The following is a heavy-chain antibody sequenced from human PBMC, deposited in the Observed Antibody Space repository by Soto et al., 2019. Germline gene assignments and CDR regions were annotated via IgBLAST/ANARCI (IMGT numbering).Heavy chain of an antibody. V-gene: IGHV4-39*01. J-gene: IGHJ5*02. Sequence: QLQLQESGPGLVKPSETLSLTCTVSGGSISSSSYYWGWIRQPPGKGLEWIGSIYYSGSTYYNPSLKSRVTISVDTSKNQFSLKRSSVTAADTAVYYCARRSSIAAADNGWFDPWGQGTLVTVSS. CDR1: GGSISSSSYY. D-gene: IGHD6-13*01. CDR2: IYYSGST. CDR3: ARRSSIAAADNGWFDP.